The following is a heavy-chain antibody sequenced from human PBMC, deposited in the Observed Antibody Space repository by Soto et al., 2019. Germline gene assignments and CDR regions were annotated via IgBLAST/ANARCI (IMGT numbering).Heavy chain of an antibody. CDR2: ISYDGSNK. V-gene: IGHV3-30*04. J-gene: IGHJ5*02. Sequence: GGSLRLSCAASGFTFSSYAMHWVRQAPGKGLEWVAVISYDGSNKYYADSVKGRFTISRDNSKNTLYLQMNSLRAEDTAVYYCARDMRNGYDVYNWFDPWGQGTLVTVSS. CDR3: ARDMRNGYDVYNWFDP. D-gene: IGHD5-12*01. CDR1: GFTFSSYA.